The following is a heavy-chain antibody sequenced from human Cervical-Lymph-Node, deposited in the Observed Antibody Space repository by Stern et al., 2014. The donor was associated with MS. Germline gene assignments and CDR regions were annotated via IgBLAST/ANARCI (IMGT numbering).Heavy chain of an antibody. CDR2: IYSGGST. D-gene: IGHD3-22*01. CDR3: ARLYYYDSSGYGPHAFDI. Sequence: EDQLVESGGGLVQPGGSLRLSCAASGFTVSSNYMSWVRQAPGKGLEWVSVIYSGGSTYYADSVKGRFTISRDNSKNTLYLQMNSLRAEDTAVYYCARLYYYDSSGYGPHAFDIWGQGTMVTVSS. J-gene: IGHJ3*02. V-gene: IGHV3-66*02. CDR1: GFTVSSNY.